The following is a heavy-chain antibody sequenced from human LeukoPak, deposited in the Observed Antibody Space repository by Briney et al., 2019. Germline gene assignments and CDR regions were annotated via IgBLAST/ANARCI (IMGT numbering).Heavy chain of an antibody. CDR1: GFTFSSYS. CDR3: AREGGSYYPHYFDY. J-gene: IGHJ4*02. Sequence: GGSLRLSCAASGFTFSSYSMNWVRQAPGKGLEWVSSISSSSSYIYYADSVKGQFTISRDNAKNSLYLQMNSLRAEDTAVYYCAREGGSYYPHYFDYWGQGTLVTVSS. CDR2: ISSSSSYI. D-gene: IGHD1-26*01. V-gene: IGHV3-21*01.